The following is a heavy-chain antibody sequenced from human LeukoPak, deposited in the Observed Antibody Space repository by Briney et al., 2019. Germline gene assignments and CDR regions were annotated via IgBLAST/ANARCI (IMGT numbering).Heavy chain of an antibody. CDR2: INSDGSST. V-gene: IGHV3-74*01. D-gene: IGHD1-26*01. Sequence: GGSLRLSCAASGFTFSSNWMHWIRQAPGKGLVWVLSINSDGSSTSYADSVKGRFAISRDNAKNTLYLQMNSLRAEDTAVYYCARWEYAFDVWANGQWSPSLQ. CDR3: ARWEYAFDV. J-gene: IGHJ3*01. CDR1: GFTFSSNW.